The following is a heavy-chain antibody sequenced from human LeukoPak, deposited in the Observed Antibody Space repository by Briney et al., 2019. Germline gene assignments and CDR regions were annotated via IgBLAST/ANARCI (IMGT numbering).Heavy chain of an antibody. CDR1: GYSVSSGYY. CDR3: ARSKAHLSTSWYGTWFDP. Sequence: TPSETLSLTCTVSGYSVSSGYYWGWIRQPPGKGLEWIGSMYHSGDTYNNPSLKSRVTISVDTSKNQLSLKLSSVTAADTAVYYCARSKAHLSTSWYGTWFDPWGQGTLVTVSS. CDR2: MYHSGDT. D-gene: IGHD2-2*01. V-gene: IGHV4-38-2*02. J-gene: IGHJ5*02.